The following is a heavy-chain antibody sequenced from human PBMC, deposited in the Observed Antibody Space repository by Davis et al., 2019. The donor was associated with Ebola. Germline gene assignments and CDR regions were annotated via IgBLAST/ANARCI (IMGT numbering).Heavy chain of an antibody. CDR3: ARSGLLWFGELFFSSNWFDP. V-gene: IGHV4-4*02. D-gene: IGHD3-10*01. CDR1: GGSISSSNW. Sequence: MPSETLSLTCAVSGGSISSSNWWSWVRQPPGKGLEWIGEINHSGSTNYNPSLKSRVTISVDTSKNQFSLKLSSVTAADTAVYYCARSGLLWFGELFFSSNWFDPWGQGTLVTVSS. J-gene: IGHJ5*02. CDR2: INHSGST.